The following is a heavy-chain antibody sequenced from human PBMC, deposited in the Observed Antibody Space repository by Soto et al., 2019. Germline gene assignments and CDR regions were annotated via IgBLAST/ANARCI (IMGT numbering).Heavy chain of an antibody. CDR2: INAGNGNT. Sequence: ASVKVSCKASGYTFSNYAIHWVRQAPGQRLERMGWINAGNGNTKSSQKFQGRVTITRDTSASTAYMELSSLRSEDTAVYYCARGSPPTFDYWGQGTLVTVSS. J-gene: IGHJ4*02. CDR3: ARGSPPTFDY. CDR1: GYTFSNYA. D-gene: IGHD1-26*01. V-gene: IGHV1-3*01.